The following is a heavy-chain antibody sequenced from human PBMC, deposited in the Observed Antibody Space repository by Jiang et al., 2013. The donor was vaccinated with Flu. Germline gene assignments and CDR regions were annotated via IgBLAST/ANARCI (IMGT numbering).Heavy chain of an antibody. CDR3: AKDAPEAPSGSSSWYYYYYYGMDV. V-gene: IGHV3-23*01. CDR1: GFTFSSYA. D-gene: IGHD6-13*01. J-gene: IGHJ6*02. Sequence: QLLESGGGLVQPGGSLRLSCAASGFTFSSYAMSWVRQAPGKGLEWVSAISGSGGSTYYADSVKGRFTISRDNSKNTLYLQMNSLRAEDTAVYYCAKDAPEAPSGSSSWYYYYYYGMDVWGQGTTVTVSS. CDR2: ISGSGGST.